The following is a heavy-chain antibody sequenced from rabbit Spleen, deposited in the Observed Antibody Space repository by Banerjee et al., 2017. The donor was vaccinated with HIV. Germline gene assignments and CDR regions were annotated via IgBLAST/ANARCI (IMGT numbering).Heavy chain of an antibody. CDR3: ARDSGTSFSSYGMDL. J-gene: IGHJ6*01. D-gene: IGHD8-1*01. CDR2: IGAGVSSTT. V-gene: IGHV1S40*01. CDR1: GFSFIAGYY. Sequence: KETGGGLVQPGASLTLTCKASGFSFIAGYYMCWVRQPPGKGPEWIACIGAGVSSTTYYATWAKGRFTISKTSSTTVTLQMTSLTAADTATYFCARDSGTSFSSYGMDLWGPGTLVTVS.